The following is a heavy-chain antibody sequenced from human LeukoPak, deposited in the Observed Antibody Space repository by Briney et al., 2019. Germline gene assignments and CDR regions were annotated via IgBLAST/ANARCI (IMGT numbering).Heavy chain of an antibody. CDR1: GGSISSGGYY. D-gene: IGHD2-2*01. V-gene: IGHV4-30-2*01. J-gene: IGHJ6*03. CDR2: IYHSGST. Sequence: PSETLSLTCTVSGGSISSGGYYWSWIRQPPGKGLEWIGYIYHSGSTYYNPSLKSRVTISVDRSKDQFSLKLSSVTAADTAVYYCASLPDIVVVPAAPSEYMDVWGKGTTVTVSS. CDR3: ASLPDIVVVPAAPSEYMDV.